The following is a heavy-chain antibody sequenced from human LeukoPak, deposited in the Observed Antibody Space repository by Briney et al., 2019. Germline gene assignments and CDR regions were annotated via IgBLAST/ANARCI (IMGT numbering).Heavy chain of an antibody. V-gene: IGHV1-18*01. Sequence: ASVKVSCKASGYTFTSYDINWVRQAPGQGLEWMGWVSGYNGNTNYAQKFEGRVDMTTDTSSSAAYMELSNLRSDDTAIYYCARGDWFDPWGQGTLVTVSS. J-gene: IGHJ5*02. CDR2: VSGYNGNT. CDR1: GYTFTSYD. D-gene: IGHD2-21*01. CDR3: ARGDWFDP.